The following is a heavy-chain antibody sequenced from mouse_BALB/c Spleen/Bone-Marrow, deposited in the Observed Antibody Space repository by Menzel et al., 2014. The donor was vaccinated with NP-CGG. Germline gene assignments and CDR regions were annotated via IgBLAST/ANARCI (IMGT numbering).Heavy chain of an antibody. J-gene: IGHJ4*01. Sequence: VQLQESGPGLVAPSQSLSITCTVSGFSLXDYGINWVRQPPGKGLEWLGMIWGDGTTDYNSALRSRLSINKDNSRSQVFLKMNSLQTDDTARYYCAREKYGNYYAMGYWGQGTSVTVSS. D-gene: IGHD2-10*02. V-gene: IGHV2-6-7*02. CDR3: AREKYGNYYAMGY. CDR1: GFSLXDYG. CDR2: IWGDGTT.